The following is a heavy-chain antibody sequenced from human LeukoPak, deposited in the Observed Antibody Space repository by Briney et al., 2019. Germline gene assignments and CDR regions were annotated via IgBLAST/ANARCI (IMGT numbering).Heavy chain of an antibody. V-gene: IGHV4-34*01. D-gene: IGHD5-24*01. Sequence: SETLSLTCAVYGGSFSGYYWSWIRQPPGKGLEWIGEINHSGSTNYNPSLKSRVTISVDTSKNQFSLKLSSVTAADTAVYYCARRGLQAYYYYYMDVWGKGTTVTISS. CDR2: INHSGST. CDR3: ARRGLQAYYYYYMDV. CDR1: GGSFSGYY. J-gene: IGHJ6*03.